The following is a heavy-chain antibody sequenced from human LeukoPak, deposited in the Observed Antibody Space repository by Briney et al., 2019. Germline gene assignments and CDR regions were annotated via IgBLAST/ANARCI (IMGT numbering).Heavy chain of an antibody. J-gene: IGHJ5*02. CDR1: GGSFSGYF. CDR3: AGLVVPAARRSFDR. D-gene: IGHD2-2*01. V-gene: IGHV4-34*01. CDR2: INRGGST. Sequence: PSETLSLTCAVYGGSFSGYFWSWLRQPPGKGLEWIGEINRGGSTNYNPSLKSRVTISVDTSKNQFSLKLSSVTAADTAVYYCAGLVVPAARRSFDRWGQGTLVTVSS.